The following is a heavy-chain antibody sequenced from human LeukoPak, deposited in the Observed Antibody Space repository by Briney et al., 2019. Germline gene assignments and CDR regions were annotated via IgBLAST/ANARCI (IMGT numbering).Heavy chain of an antibody. D-gene: IGHD1-26*01. CDR2: INHSGST. V-gene: IGHV4-34*01. CDR3: ARGGASSRYFGY. J-gene: IGHJ4*02. Sequence: SETLSLTCAVYGGSFSGYYWSWIRQPPGKGLEWIGEINHSGSTNYNPSLKSRVTISVDTSKNQFSLNLNSVTAADTAVYFCARGGASSRYFGYWGQGTLVTVSS. CDR1: GGSFSGYY.